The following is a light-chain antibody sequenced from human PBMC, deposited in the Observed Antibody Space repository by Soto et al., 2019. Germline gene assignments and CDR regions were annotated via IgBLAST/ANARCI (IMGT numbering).Light chain of an antibody. CDR2: DVT. V-gene: IGLV2-14*01. CDR1: SREVCAYNF. J-gene: IGLJ1*01. CDR3: TSYANSDTPLSV. Sequence: QSALNPRAHLSGSAGRWRTISCTWTSREVCAYNFVSWYRHHPGTAPQLMIYDVTNRPSGVSNRFSGSKSGTTASLTISGLQAEDEADYYCTSYANSDTPLSVFGTGTKVTV.